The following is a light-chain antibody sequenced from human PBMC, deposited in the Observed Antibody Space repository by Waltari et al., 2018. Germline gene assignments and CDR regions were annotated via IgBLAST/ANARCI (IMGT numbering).Light chain of an antibody. V-gene: IGKV1-9*01. CDR3: QKLNSYPPTT. CDR2: SAS. CDR1: QGISSY. Sequence: DIQLTQSPSFLSASVGDRVTITCRASQGISSYLAWYQQKTGRAPKPLIYSASTLQSGVPSRFSGSGSGTEFTLTISSLQPEDFATYYCQKLNSYPPTTFGQGTRLEIK. J-gene: IGKJ5*01.